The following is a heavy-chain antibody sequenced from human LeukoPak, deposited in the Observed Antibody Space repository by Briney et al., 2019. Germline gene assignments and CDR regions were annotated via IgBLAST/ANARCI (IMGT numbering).Heavy chain of an antibody. CDR2: TSNAGNT. D-gene: IGHD1-1*01. V-gene: IGHV4-59*01. J-gene: IGHJ5*02. Sequence: SETLSLTCTVSGDSISIYYWSWVRQPPGKGLEWIGYTSNAGNTYYNPSLKSRVTMSVDTSKNQFSLKLSSVTAADTAVYYCARYNWNTWFDPWGQGALVTVSS. CDR3: ARYNWNTWFDP. CDR1: GDSISIYY.